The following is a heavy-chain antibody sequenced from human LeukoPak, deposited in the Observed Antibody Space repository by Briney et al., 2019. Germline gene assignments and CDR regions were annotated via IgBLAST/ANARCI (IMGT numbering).Heavy chain of an antibody. CDR2: IYYSGST. V-gene: IGHV4-39*07. J-gene: IGHJ5*02. CDR3: ARLGDGDYVWFDP. D-gene: IGHD4-17*01. Sequence: PSETLSLTCTVSGGSISSSSYYWGWIRQPPGKGLEWIGSIYYSGSTYYNPSLKSRVTISVDTSKNQFSLKLSSVTAADTAVYYCARLGDGDYVWFDPWGQGTLVTVSS. CDR1: GGSISSSSYY.